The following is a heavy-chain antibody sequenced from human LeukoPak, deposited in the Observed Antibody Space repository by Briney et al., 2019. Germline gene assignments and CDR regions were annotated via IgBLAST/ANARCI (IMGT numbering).Heavy chain of an antibody. J-gene: IGHJ4*02. D-gene: IGHD3-22*01. CDR3: ARDYDSSGYTPDY. CDR1: GFTFSSYS. Sequence: GGSLRLSCAASGFTFSSYSMNWVRQAPGKGLEWVSSISGSSSYIYYADSVKGRFTISRDNAKNSLYLQMNSLRAEDTAVYYCARDYDSSGYTPDYWGQGTLVTVSS. CDR2: ISGSSSYI. V-gene: IGHV3-21*01.